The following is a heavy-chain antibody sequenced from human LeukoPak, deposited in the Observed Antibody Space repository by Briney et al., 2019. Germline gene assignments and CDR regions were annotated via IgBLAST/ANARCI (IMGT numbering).Heavy chain of an antibody. Sequence: SVKVSCKASGGTFSSYAISWVRQAPGQGLEWMGGIIPIFGTANYAQKFQGRVTMTTDTSTSTVYMELRSLRSDDTALYYCAIEGPGELDPTFDYWGQGTLVTVSS. D-gene: IGHD1-26*01. CDR2: IIPIFGTA. CDR1: GGTFSSYA. J-gene: IGHJ4*02. V-gene: IGHV1-69*05. CDR3: AIEGPGELDPTFDY.